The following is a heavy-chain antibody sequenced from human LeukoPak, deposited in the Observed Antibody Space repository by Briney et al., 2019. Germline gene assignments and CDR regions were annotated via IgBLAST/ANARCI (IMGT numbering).Heavy chain of an antibody. D-gene: IGHD5-18*01. CDR2: IYYSGST. CDR3: ARGLLYSYDP. CDR1: GGSISSSSYY. V-gene: IGHV4-39*01. Sequence: SETLSLTCTVSGGSISSSSYYWGWIRQPPGKGLEWIGSIYYSGSTYYNPSLKSRVTISVDTSKNQFSLKLSSVTAADTAVYYCARGLLYSYDPWGQGTLVTVSS. J-gene: IGHJ5*02.